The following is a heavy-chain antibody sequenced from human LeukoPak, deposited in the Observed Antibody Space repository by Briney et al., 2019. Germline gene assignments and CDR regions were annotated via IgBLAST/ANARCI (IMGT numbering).Heavy chain of an antibody. CDR2: IWYDGSNK. Sequence: GRSLRLSCAASGFTFSSYGMHWVRQAPGKGLEWVAVIWYDGSNKYYADSVKGRSTISRDNSKNTPYLQMNSLRAEDTAVYYCARDNSGSSNGMDVWGQGTTVTVSS. V-gene: IGHV3-33*01. J-gene: IGHJ6*02. D-gene: IGHD1-26*01. CDR3: ARDNSGSSNGMDV. CDR1: GFTFSSYG.